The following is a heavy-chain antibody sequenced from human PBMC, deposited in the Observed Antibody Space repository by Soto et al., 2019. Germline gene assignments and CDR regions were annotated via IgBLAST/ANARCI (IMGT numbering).Heavy chain of an antibody. D-gene: IGHD6-13*01. V-gene: IGHV1-24*01. Sequence: AAGRVSCKGCGYTLTELSMHWVRQAPGKGLEWMGGFDPEDGETIYAQKFQGRVTMTEDTSTDTAYMELSSLRSEDTAVYYCATMPVPAAGIFSDYWGQGTLVTVSS. J-gene: IGHJ4*02. CDR1: GYTLTELS. CDR3: ATMPVPAAGIFSDY. CDR2: FDPEDGET.